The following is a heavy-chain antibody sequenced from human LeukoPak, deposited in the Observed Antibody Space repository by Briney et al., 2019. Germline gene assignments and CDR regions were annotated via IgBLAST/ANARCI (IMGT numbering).Heavy chain of an antibody. CDR3: ARDSSGYYTAYYFDY. J-gene: IGHJ4*02. CDR2: IIPIFGTA. D-gene: IGHD3-22*01. Sequence: SVKVSCKASGGTFSSYAISWVRQVPGQGLEWMGGIIPIFGTANYAQKFQGRVTITADESTSTAYMELSSLRSEDTAVYYCARDSSGYYTAYYFDYWGQGTLVTVSS. CDR1: GGTFSSYA. V-gene: IGHV1-69*13.